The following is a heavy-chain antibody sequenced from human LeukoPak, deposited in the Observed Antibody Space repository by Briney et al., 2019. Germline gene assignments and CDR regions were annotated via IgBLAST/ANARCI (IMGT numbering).Heavy chain of an antibody. CDR3: ARLYSNYGFGSGYFDP. V-gene: IGHV3-53*01. CDR2: IYSGGST. J-gene: IGHJ2*01. CDR1: GFTVSSNY. D-gene: IGHD4-11*01. Sequence: PGGSLRLSCAASGFTVSSNYMSWVRQAPGKGLEWVSVIYSGGSTYYADSVKGRFTISRDNSKNTLYLQMNSLRAEDTAVYYCARLYSNYGFGSGYFDPWGRGTLVTVSS.